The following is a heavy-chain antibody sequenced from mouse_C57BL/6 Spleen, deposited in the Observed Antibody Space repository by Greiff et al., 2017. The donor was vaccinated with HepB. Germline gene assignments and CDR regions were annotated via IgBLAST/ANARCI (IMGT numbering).Heavy chain of an antibody. J-gene: IGHJ4*01. CDR2: ISSGRITI. CDR1: GFTLSAYG. V-gene: IGHV5-17*01. D-gene: IGHD4-1*01. Sequence: EVMLVESGGGLVKPGGSLKLSCAASGFTLSAYGMPGVRQAPEKGLEWFAYISSGRITIYYADTVKGRCTISRDNAKNTLFLQRTSLRSEDTAMYYCARGGTGRDYYAMDYWGQGTSVTVSS. CDR3: ARGGTGRDYYAMDY.